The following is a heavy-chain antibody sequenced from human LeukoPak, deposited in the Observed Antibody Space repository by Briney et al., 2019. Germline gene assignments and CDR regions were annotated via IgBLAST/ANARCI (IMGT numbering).Heavy chain of an antibody. D-gene: IGHD4-11*01. CDR1: GGSISSYY. CDR2: INHSGST. V-gene: IGHV4-34*01. CDR3: VRHRLGVGYSKNWFDP. J-gene: IGHJ5*02. Sequence: SETLSLTCTVSGGSISSYYWSWIRQPPGKGLEWIGEINHSGSTNYNPSLKSRVTISVDTSKNQFSLKLSSVTAADTAVYYCVRHRLGVGYSKNWFDPWGQGTLVTVSS.